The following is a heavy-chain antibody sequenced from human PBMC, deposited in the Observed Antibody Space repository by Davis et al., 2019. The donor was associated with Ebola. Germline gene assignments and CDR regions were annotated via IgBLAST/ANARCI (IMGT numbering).Heavy chain of an antibody. CDR1: GYSFTSYW. J-gene: IGHJ4*02. D-gene: IGHD5-24*01. CDR2: IFPGDSDT. V-gene: IGHV5-51*01. Sequence: GESLKISCKGSGYSFTSYWIGWVRQMPGEGLECMGIIFPGDSDTRYSPSFQGQVTISADKSISTAFLQWSSLKASDTAMYYCARGTDGYNPGGYFDSWGQGTLVTVSS. CDR3: ARGTDGYNPGGYFDS.